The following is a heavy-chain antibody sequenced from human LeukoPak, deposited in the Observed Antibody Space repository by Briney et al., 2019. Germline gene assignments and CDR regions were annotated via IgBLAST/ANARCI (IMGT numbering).Heavy chain of an antibody. CDR3: ATAHQIVLRVIPAFDY. V-gene: IGHV4-59*01. CDR1: GGSISSYY. CDR2: IYYSGST. J-gene: IGHJ4*02. Sequence: SETLSLTCTVSGGSISSYYWSWIRQPPGKGLEWIGYIYYSGSTNYNPSLKSRVTISVDTSKNQFSLKLSSVTAADTAVYYCATAHQIVLRVIPAFDYWGQGTLVTVSS. D-gene: IGHD5/OR15-5a*01.